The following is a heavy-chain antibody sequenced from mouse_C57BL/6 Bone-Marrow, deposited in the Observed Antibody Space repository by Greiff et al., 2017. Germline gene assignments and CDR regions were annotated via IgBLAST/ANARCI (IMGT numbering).Heavy chain of an antibody. Sequence: VQLKESGAELAKPGASVKLSCKASGYTFTSSWMHWVKQRPGQGLEWIGYINPSSGYTKYNQKFKDKATLTADKSSTTAYLQLSRLTYEDSAVYYCARVLFDYWGQGTTLTVSS. CDR2: INPSSGYT. J-gene: IGHJ2*01. V-gene: IGHV1-7*01. CDR3: ARVLFDY. CDR1: GYTFTSSW.